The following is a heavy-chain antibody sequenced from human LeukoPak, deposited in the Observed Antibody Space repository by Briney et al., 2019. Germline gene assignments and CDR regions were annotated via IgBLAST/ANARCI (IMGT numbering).Heavy chain of an antibody. CDR1: GFTFRNYA. J-gene: IGHJ5*02. Sequence: GGSPRLSCAASGFTFRNYAMNWVRQAPGKGLEWVSTVNTNGGSTYYAASVKGRFTVSRDNSANTLSLQMNSLRAEDTAVYYCAKDARIVLMVYATHDWFDPWGQGTLVTVSS. V-gene: IGHV3-23*01. D-gene: IGHD2-8*01. CDR3: AKDARIVLMVYATHDWFDP. CDR2: VNTNGGST.